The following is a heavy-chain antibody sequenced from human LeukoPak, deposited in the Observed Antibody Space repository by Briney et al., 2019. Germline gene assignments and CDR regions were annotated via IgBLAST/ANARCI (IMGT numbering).Heavy chain of an antibody. D-gene: IGHD6-19*01. CDR2: ISYDGSNK. Sequence: PGRSLRLSCAASGFTFSSYAMHWVRQAPGKGLEWVAVISYDGSNKYYADSVKGRFTISRDNSKNTLYLQMNSPRAEDTAVYYCARAKRIAVAGPGFYYYYGMDVWGQGTTVTVSS. CDR1: GFTFSSYA. J-gene: IGHJ6*02. CDR3: ARAKRIAVAGPGFYYYYGMDV. V-gene: IGHV3-30*04.